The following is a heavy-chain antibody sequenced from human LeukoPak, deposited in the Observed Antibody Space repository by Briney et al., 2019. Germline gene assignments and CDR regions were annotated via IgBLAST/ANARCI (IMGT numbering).Heavy chain of an antibody. CDR1: GGSISSGGYS. CDR2: IYHSGST. CDR3: ARGNFGGYSSPTYGMDV. D-gene: IGHD5-18*01. Sequence: SETLSLTCAVSGGSISSGGYSWSWIRQPPGKGLEWIGYIYHSGSTYYNPSLKSRVTISVDRSKNQFSLKLSSVAAADTAVYYCARGNFGGYSSPTYGMDVWGQGTTVTVSS. J-gene: IGHJ6*02. V-gene: IGHV4-30-2*01.